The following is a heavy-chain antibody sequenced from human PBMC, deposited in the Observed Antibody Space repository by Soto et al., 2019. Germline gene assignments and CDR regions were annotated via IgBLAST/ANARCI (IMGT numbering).Heavy chain of an antibody. Sequence: QVQLMQSGAEVRKPGASVRLSCKASGYTFTNCYLHWVRQAPGQGLEWMGIINPNDGSTTYPQKCPGRVTMTRDPSTSIVDMELGSLRSEDTAVYFCARDLPTVLTLSPTYYGMDVWGQGTTVTVSS. J-gene: IGHJ6*02. CDR2: INPNDGST. D-gene: IGHD4-17*01. V-gene: IGHV1-46*03. CDR3: ARDLPTVLTLSPTYYGMDV. CDR1: GYTFTNCY.